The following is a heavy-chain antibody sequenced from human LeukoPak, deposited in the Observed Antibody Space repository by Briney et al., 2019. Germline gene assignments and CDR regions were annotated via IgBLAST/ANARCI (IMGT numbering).Heavy chain of an antibody. D-gene: IGHD1-26*01. J-gene: IGHJ3*02. CDR3: ARPQWELGIGAFDI. CDR2: ISYDGSNK. CDR1: GFTFSSYA. Sequence: PGRSLRLSCAASGFTFSSYAMHRVRQAPGKGLEWVAVISYDGSNKYYADSVKGRFTISRDNSKNTLYLQMNSLRAEDTAVYYCARPQWELGIGAFDIWGQGTMVTVSS. V-gene: IGHV3-30-3*01.